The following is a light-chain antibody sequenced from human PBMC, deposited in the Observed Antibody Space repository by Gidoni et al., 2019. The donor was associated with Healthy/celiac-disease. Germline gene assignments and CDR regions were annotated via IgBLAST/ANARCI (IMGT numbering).Light chain of an antibody. J-gene: IGKJ2*01. CDR3: QQYNSFT. Sequence: DIQMTQSPSPLSASVGDRVTITCRASQSISSWLAWYQQKPGKAPKLLIYDASSLESGVPSRFSGSGSGTQFTITSSSLQPDDFATYYCQQYNSFTFGQGTKMEIK. CDR1: QSISSW. V-gene: IGKV1-5*01. CDR2: DAS.